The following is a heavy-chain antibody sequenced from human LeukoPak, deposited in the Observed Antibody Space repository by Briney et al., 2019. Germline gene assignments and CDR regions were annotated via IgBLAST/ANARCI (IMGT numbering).Heavy chain of an antibody. D-gene: IGHD2-2*01. J-gene: IGHJ4*02. CDR3: ARDSEGYQLLKGFDY. CDR2: ISHSNHYI. Sequence: GGSLRLSCAASGFTFSTYTMNWVRQAPGKGLEWVSSISHSNHYIYYADPVKGRFTISRDNAKNSLSLQMNSLRAEGTAVYYCARDSEGYQLLKGFDYWGLGTLVTVSS. CDR1: GFTFSTYT. V-gene: IGHV3-21*01.